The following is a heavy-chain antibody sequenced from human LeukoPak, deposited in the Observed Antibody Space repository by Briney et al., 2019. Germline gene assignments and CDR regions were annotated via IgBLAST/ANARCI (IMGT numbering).Heavy chain of an antibody. CDR3: AREQRVLAAAGRDWFDP. Sequence: GASVKVSCKASGGTFSSYAISWVRQAPGQGLEGMGRIIPIFGIANYAQKFQGRVTITADKSTSTAYMELSSLRSDDTAVYYCAREQRVLAAAGRDWFDPWGQGTLVTVSS. V-gene: IGHV1-69*04. J-gene: IGHJ5*02. CDR1: GGTFSSYA. D-gene: IGHD6-13*01. CDR2: IIPIFGIA.